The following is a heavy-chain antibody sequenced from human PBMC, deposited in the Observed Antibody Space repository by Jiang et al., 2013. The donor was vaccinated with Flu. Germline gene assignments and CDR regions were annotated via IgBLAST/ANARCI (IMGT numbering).Heavy chain of an antibody. V-gene: IGHV4-39*01. Sequence: EWIGSIYYSGSTYYNPSLKSRVTISVDTSKNQFSLKLSSVTAADTAVYYCARHLGYDSSGYLYYFDYWGQGTLVTVSS. D-gene: IGHD3-22*01. CDR3: ARHLGYDSSGYLYYFDY. CDR2: IYYSGST. J-gene: IGHJ4*02.